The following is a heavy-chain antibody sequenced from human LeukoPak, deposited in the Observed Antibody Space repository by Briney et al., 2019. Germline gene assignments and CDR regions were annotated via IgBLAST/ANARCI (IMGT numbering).Heavy chain of an antibody. CDR2: ISSSSSYI. D-gene: IGHD6-13*01. CDR3: ARDRGGSSWYYYFDY. J-gene: IGHJ4*02. Sequence: GGSLRLSCAASGFTFSSYSMNWVRQAPGKGLEWVSSISSSSSYIYYADSVKGRFTISRDNAKNSLYLQMNSLRAEDTAVYYCARDRGGSSWYYYFDYWGQGTLVTVSS. V-gene: IGHV3-21*01. CDR1: GFTFSSYS.